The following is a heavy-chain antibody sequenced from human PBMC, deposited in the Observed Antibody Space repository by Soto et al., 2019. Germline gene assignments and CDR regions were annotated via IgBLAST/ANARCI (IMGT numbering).Heavy chain of an antibody. J-gene: IGHJ4*02. CDR3: ARAENERAGIYRPPDY. V-gene: IGHV4-31*03. Sequence: QVQLQESGPGLVKPSQTLSLTCTVSGASITSGGYYWSWIRQHPGKGLEWIGYIYYSVTTYYNPSLKSRVIIAVDTSNNQFSLNLSSVTAADTAVYYCARAENERAGIYRPPDYWGQGTLVTVSS. D-gene: IGHD5-12*01. CDR1: GASITSGGYY. CDR2: IYYSVTT.